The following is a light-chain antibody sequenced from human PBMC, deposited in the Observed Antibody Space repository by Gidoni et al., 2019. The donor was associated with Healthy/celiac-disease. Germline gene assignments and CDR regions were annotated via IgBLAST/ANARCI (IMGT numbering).Light chain of an antibody. V-gene: IGKV3-20*01. CDR3: QQYGSSPMYT. CDR2: GAS. CDR1: QSVSSSY. J-gene: IGKJ2*01. Sequence: EIVLTQSPATLSLSPGERATLPCRARQSVSSSYLAWYQQKPGQAPRLLIYGASSRATGIPDRFSGSGSGTDFTLTISRLEPEDFAVYYCQQYGSSPMYTFGQGTKLEIK.